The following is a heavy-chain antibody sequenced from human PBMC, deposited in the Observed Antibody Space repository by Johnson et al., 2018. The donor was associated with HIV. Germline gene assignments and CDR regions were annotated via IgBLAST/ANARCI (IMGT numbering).Heavy chain of an antibody. CDR3: VKGIDSSSWYAFDI. J-gene: IGHJ3*02. D-gene: IGHD6-13*01. CDR1: GFTFNSYG. Sequence: QVQLVESGGGLVKPGGSLRLSCAASGFTFNSYGMHWVRQAPGKGLEWVAVIWYDGSNKYYADSVKGRFTISRDNSKNTLYLQMNSLRAEDTAVYYCVKGIDSSSWYAFDIWGQGTMVTVSS. V-gene: IGHV3-33*06. CDR2: IWYDGSNK.